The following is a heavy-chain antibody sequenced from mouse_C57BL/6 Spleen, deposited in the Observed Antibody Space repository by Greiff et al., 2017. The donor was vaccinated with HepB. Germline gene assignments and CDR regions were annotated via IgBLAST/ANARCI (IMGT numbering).Heavy chain of an antibody. J-gene: IGHJ4*01. D-gene: IGHD1-1*01. CDR2: INPNNGGT. V-gene: IGHV1-26*01. CDR1: GYTFTDYY. Sequence: EVKLQQSGPELVKPGASVKISCKASGYTFTDYYMNWVKQSHGKSLEWIGDINPNNGGTSYNQKFKGKATLTVDKSSSTAYMELRSLTSEDSAVYYWATRRKYYYGSSLWGQGTSVTVSS. CDR3: ATRRKYYYGSSL.